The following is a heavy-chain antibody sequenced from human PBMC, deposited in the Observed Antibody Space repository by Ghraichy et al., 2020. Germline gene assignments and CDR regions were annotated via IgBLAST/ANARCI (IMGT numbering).Heavy chain of an antibody. D-gene: IGHD1-1*01. J-gene: IGHJ4*02. CDR2: IKQDGSEK. CDR1: GFTFSAYW. CDR3: ARLKTGAYFDY. V-gene: IGHV3-7*03. Sequence: GESLNISCAASGFTFSAYWMSWVRQAPGKGLEWVANIKQDGSEKYYVDSVKGRFTISRDTAENSLYLQMNSLRVEDTAVYYCARLKTGAYFDYWGQGTLVTVSS.